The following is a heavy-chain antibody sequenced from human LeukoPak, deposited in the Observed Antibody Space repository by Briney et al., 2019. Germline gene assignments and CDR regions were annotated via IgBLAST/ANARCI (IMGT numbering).Heavy chain of an antibody. Sequence: ASVKVSCKASGGTLTSYAISWVRQAPGQGLEWMGIINPSGGSTSYAQKFQGRVTMTRDTSISTAYMELSRLRSDDTAVYYCARDLYSSGWYVPYYYYYYMDVWGKGTTVTVSS. CDR3: ARDLYSSGWYVPYYYYYYMDV. J-gene: IGHJ6*03. CDR1: GGTLTSYA. CDR2: INPSGGST. D-gene: IGHD6-19*01. V-gene: IGHV1-46*01.